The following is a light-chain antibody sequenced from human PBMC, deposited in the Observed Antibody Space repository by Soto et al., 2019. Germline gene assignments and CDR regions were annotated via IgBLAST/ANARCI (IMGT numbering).Light chain of an antibody. J-gene: IGKJ4*01. V-gene: IGKV3-11*01. Sequence: EIVLTQSPATMSLSPGERATLSCRASQSVSSYLGWYQQNPGQAPGLVIYDASNRASGVPARFSGSGSGTDITLTISILEPEDFAVYYCQQRSSWPSTFGGGTKVEIK. CDR3: QQRSSWPST. CDR2: DAS. CDR1: QSVSSY.